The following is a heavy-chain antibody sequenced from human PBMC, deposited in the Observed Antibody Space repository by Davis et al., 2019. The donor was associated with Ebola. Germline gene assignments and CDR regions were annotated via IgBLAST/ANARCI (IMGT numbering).Heavy chain of an antibody. V-gene: IGHV3-21*01. CDR1: AFTFSTYS. D-gene: IGHD3-16*01. Sequence: PGGSLRLSCAASAFTFSTYSMSWVRQAPGKALEWVSSISSVSDYTFYADSAKGRFTISRDNAKNSLFLQMTSLRAEDTAVYYCARDRPLDFFFGDYYGMDVWGQGTTVTVS. CDR2: ISSVSDYT. CDR3: ARDRPLDFFFGDYYGMDV. J-gene: IGHJ6*02.